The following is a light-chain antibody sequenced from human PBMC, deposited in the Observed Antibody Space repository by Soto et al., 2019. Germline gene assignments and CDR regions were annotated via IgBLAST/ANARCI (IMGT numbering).Light chain of an antibody. Sequence: QSALTQPRSVSGSPGQSVTISCTGTSSDVGGYNYVSWYQQHPGKAPKLMIYEVSNRPSGVSNRFSGSKSGNTASLTISGLQAEDEADYYCISYTSSSTPWVFGGGTKLTVL. V-gene: IGLV2-14*01. CDR1: SSDVGGYNY. CDR3: ISYTSSSTPWV. CDR2: EVS. J-gene: IGLJ2*01.